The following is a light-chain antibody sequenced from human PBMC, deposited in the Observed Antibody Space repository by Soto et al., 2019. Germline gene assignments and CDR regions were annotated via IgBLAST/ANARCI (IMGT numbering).Light chain of an antibody. J-gene: IGKJ4*01. CDR1: QSVSSY. CDR3: QQRSNCPLT. CDR2: DAS. Sequence: EIVLTHSPATLSLSPGEIATLSCRASQSVSSYLAWYQQKPGPAPRLLIFDASNRATGIPARFSGSGSGTDFTLTISSLESEDFAVYYCQQRSNCPLTFGGGTKVDIK. V-gene: IGKV3-11*01.